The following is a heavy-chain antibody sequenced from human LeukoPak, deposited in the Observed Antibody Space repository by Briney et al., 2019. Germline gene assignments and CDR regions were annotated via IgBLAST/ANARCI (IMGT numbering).Heavy chain of an antibody. CDR3: ARGWAMIALDY. J-gene: IGHJ4*02. CDR2: ITTYNGNT. D-gene: IGHD5-12*01. Sequence: ASVKVSCKASGYTFTSYGISWVRQAPGQGLEWMGWITTYNGNTNYEQKLQGRVTMTTDISTSTVYMELRSLTSDDTAVYYCARGWAMIALDYWGQGTLITVSS. CDR1: GYTFTSYG. V-gene: IGHV1-18*01.